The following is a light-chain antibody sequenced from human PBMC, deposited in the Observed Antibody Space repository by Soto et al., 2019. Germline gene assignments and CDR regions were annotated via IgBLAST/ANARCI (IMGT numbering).Light chain of an antibody. CDR1: SSDVGGYNY. Sequence: QSVLPQPASVSGSPGQSITISCTGTSSDVGGYNYVSWYQQHPGKATKLMIYDVTTRPSGVSNRFSGSKSGNTASLTISGLQAEDEAHYYCSSYTASSTLVVFGGGTKLTVL. J-gene: IGLJ2*01. CDR2: DVT. V-gene: IGLV2-14*01. CDR3: SSYTASSTLVV.